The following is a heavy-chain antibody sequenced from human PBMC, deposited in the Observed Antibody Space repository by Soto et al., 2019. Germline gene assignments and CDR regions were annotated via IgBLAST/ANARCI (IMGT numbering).Heavy chain of an antibody. V-gene: IGHV1-69*12. CDR1: GGTFSSYA. D-gene: IGHD3-9*01. CDR2: IIPIFGTA. Sequence: QVQLVQSGAEVKKPGSSVKVSCKASGGTFSSYAISWVRQAPGQGLEWMGGIIPIFGTANYAQKFQGRVTITADESTRTAYMELSSLRSEDTAVYYCARGFEGNTIFLTPYYFAYWRQGTLVTVSS. CDR3: ARGFEGNTIFLTPYYFAY. J-gene: IGHJ4*02.